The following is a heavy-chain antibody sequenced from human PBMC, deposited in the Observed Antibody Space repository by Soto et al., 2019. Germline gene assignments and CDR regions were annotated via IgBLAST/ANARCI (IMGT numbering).Heavy chain of an antibody. D-gene: IGHD6-6*01. J-gene: IGHJ4*02. CDR2: ISGSGGST. CDR1: GFTFSSYA. V-gene: IGHV3-23*01. CDR3: AKGGSIAARLFDY. Sequence: LRLSCAASGFTFSSYAMSWVRQAPGKGLEWVSAISGSGGSTYYADSVKGRFTISRDNSKNTLYLQMNSLRAEDTAAYYCAKGGSIAARLFDYWGQGTLVTVSS.